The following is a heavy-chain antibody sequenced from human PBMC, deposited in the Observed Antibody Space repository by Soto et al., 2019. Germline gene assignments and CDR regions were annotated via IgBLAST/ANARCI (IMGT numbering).Heavy chain of an antibody. CDR1: GGSISSYY. D-gene: IGHD4-4*01. CDR2: IYYSGST. Sequence: PSETLSLTCTVSGGSISSYYWSWIRQPPGKGLEWIGYIYYSGSTNYNPSLKSRVTISVDTSKNQFSLKLSSVTAADTAVYYCAREAHSDLTNHIDYWGQGTLVTVSS. V-gene: IGHV4-59*01. CDR3: AREAHSDLTNHIDY. J-gene: IGHJ4*02.